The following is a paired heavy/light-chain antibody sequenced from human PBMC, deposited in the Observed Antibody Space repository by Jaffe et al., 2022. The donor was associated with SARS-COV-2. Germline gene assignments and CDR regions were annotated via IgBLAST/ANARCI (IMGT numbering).Light chain of an antibody. V-gene: IGKV2D-29*01. CDR2: EVS. Sequence: DIVMTQTPLSLSVTPGQPASISCKSSQSLLHSDGKTYLYWYLQKPGQPPQLLIYEVSNRLSAVPDRFSGSGSGTDFTLKISRVEAEDVGVYYCMQSIQLPLTFGGGTKVEIK. J-gene: IGKJ4*01. CDR3: MQSIQLPLT. CDR1: QSLLHSDGKTY.
Heavy chain of an antibody. CDR3: ARGDGLLTGYYFDS. CDR2: ILYDGTTK. CDR1: GFTFSSYA. Sequence: QVQLVESGGGVVQPGRSLRLSCAASGFTFSSYAMHWVRQAPGKGLEWVAVILYDGTTKYYADSVKGRFTISRDNSKNTLYMEMNSLRAEDTAVYYCARGDGLLTGYYFDSWGQGTLVIVSS. D-gene: IGHD3-9*01. V-gene: IGHV3-30-3*01. J-gene: IGHJ4*02.